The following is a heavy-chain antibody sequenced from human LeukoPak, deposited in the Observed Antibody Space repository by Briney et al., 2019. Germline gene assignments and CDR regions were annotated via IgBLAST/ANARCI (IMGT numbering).Heavy chain of an antibody. J-gene: IGHJ3*02. CDR1: GGSISSGSYY. CDR3: ARFLYCSSTSCSDAFDI. V-gene: IGHV4-61*02. CDR2: IYTSGST. Sequence: PSQTLSLTCTVSGGSISSGSYYWSWIRQPAGKGLEWIGRIYTSGSTNYNPSLKSRVTISVDTSKNQFSPKLSSVTAADTAVYYCARFLYCSSTSCSDAFDIWGQGTMVTVSS. D-gene: IGHD2-2*01.